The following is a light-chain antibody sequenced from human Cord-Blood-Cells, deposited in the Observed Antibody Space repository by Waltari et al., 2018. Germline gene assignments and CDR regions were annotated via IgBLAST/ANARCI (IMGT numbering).Light chain of an antibody. CDR3: VLYMGSGIYV. V-gene: IGLV8-61*02. J-gene: IGLJ1*01. CDR2: STN. CDR1: SVSVSTRYY. Sequence: QTVVTQAPSFSVSPGGIVTFTCGLSSVSVSTRYYPIWCQQTPGQAPRTLLYSTNIRSSGVPECFSGSILGNKAALTITGAQADDESDYYCVLYMGSGIYVFGTGTTVTVL.